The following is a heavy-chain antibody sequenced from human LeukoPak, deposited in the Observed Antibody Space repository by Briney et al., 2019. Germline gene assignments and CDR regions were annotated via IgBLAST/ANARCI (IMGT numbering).Heavy chain of an antibody. J-gene: IGHJ4*02. Sequence: SETLSLTCAVYGGSFSGYYWSWIRQPPGKGLEWIGEINHSGSTNYNPSLKSRVTISADTSKNQFSLKLSSVTAADTAVYYCARDVGDCGGNSFDYWGQGTLVTVSS. CDR3: ARDVGDCGGNSFDY. CDR2: INHSGST. D-gene: IGHD4-23*01. CDR1: GGSFSGYY. V-gene: IGHV4-34*01.